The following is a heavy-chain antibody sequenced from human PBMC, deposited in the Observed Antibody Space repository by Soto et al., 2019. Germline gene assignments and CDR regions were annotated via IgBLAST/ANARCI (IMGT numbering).Heavy chain of an antibody. Sequence: QVQLVESGGGLDKPGGSLRLSCAASGFTFSDYYMSWIRQAPGKGLEWLSYISGSGGTIYYADSVKGRFTISRDNAKNSLYLQMNSLRAEDTAVYYCARAHCSGGSCYSNTDVWGQGTTVTVSS. CDR1: GFTFSDYY. V-gene: IGHV3-11*01. CDR3: ARAHCSGGSCYSNTDV. J-gene: IGHJ6*02. CDR2: ISGSGGTI. D-gene: IGHD2-15*01.